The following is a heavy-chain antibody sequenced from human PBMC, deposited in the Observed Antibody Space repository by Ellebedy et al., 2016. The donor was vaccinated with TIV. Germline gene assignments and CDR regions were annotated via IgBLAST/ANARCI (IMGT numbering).Heavy chain of an antibody. Sequence: SETLSLXXTVSGGSVSSGSYYWSWIRQPPGKGLEWIGYIYYSGSTNYNPSLKSRVTISVDTSKNQFSLKLSSVTAADTAVYYCAVTLSMVRGVTRLDYWGQGTLVTVSS. CDR3: AVTLSMVRGVTRLDY. D-gene: IGHD3-10*01. V-gene: IGHV4-61*01. CDR1: GGSVSSGSYY. J-gene: IGHJ4*02. CDR2: IYYSGST.